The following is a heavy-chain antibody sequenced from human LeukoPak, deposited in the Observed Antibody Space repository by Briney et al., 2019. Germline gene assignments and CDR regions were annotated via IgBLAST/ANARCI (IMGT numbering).Heavy chain of an antibody. CDR1: GGSISSGGYY. V-gene: IGHV4-30-2*01. D-gene: IGHD4-17*01. CDR3: ARATYERTTVTSFDY. CDR2: IYHSGST. J-gene: IGHJ4*02. Sequence: SETLSLTCTVSGGSISSGGYYWSWIRQPPGKGLEWIGYIYHSGSTYYNLSLKSRVTISVDRSKNQFSLKLSSVTAADTAVYYCARATYERTTVTSFDYWGQGTLVTVSS.